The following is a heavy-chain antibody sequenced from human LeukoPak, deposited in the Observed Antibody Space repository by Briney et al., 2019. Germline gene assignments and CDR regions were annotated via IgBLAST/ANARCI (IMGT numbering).Heavy chain of an antibody. CDR3: ARQVGDSSGYYYHYFDY. CDR2: IIPIFGTA. D-gene: IGHD3-22*01. CDR1: GGTFSSYA. Sequence: SVKVSCKASGGTFSSYAISWVRQAPGQGLEWMGGIIPIFGTANYAQKFQGRATITTDESTSTAYMELSSLRSEDTAVYYCARQVGDSSGYYYHYFDYWGQGTLVTVSS. J-gene: IGHJ4*02. V-gene: IGHV1-69*05.